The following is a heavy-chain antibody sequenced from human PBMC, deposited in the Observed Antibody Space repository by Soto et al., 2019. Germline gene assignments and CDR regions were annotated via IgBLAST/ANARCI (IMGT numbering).Heavy chain of an antibody. CDR2: ISSNGGST. CDR1: GFTFSSYA. V-gene: IGHV3-64*01. CDR3: AGTTSHQWYYMDV. J-gene: IGHJ6*03. D-gene: IGHD1-7*01. Sequence: GGSLRLSCAASGFTFSSYAMHWVRQAPGKGLEYVSAISSNGGSTYYANSVKGRFTISRDNSKNTLYLQMGSLTPEDTAVYYCAGTTSHQWYYMDVWGKGTTVTVSS.